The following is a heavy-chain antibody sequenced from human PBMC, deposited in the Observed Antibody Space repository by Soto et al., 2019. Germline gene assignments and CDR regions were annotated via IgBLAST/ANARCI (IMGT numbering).Heavy chain of an antibody. V-gene: IGHV3-73*01. J-gene: IGHJ5*01. CDR3: TSPHLEWLFNWFDS. D-gene: IGHD3-3*01. CDR2: IRSKTKSYAT. Sequence: GESLKISCASSGFIFSDFSIHWVRQASGEGLEWVGRIRSKTKSYATAYSASVKGRFTISRDDSKNTAYLQMNSLKIEDTAVYNCTSPHLEWLFNWFDSWGQGTLVTVS. CDR1: GFIFSDFS.